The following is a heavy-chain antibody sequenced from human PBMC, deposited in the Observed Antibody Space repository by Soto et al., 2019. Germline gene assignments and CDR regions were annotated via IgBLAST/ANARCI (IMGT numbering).Heavy chain of an antibody. CDR1: GGTFSSYS. CDR2: VIPILGMA. Sequence: QVQLVQSGAEVKKPGSSVKVSCEASGGTFSSYSFSWVRQAPGQGLEWMGRVIPILGMANYAQKFQGRVTITADKSTSTVEMEMSSLRSEDTAVYYCARGGAVVVPGAVDRHNWFDPWGQGTLVTVSS. V-gene: IGHV1-69*02. D-gene: IGHD2-2*01. CDR3: ARGGAVVVPGAVDRHNWFDP. J-gene: IGHJ5*02.